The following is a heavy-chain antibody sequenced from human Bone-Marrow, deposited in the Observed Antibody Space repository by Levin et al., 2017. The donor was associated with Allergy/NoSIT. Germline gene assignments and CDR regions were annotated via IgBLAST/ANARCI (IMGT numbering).Heavy chain of an antibody. CDR1: GFNFASYG. J-gene: IGHJ4*02. D-gene: IGHD6-6*01. CDR2: ISGTGRHI. CDR3: AKDEGPFSSSSAFDC. V-gene: IGHV3-21*01. Sequence: GGSLRLSCAASGFNFASYGMNWVRQAPGKGLEWVSSISGTGRHIYLADSLKGRFTISRDNAKNSLSLQMNNLRVEDTAVFYCAKDEGPFSSSSAFDCWGQGALVTVSS.